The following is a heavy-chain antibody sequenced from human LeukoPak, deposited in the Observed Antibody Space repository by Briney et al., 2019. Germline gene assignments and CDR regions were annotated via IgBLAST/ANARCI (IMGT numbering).Heavy chain of an antibody. Sequence: GASVTVSFKDSGYTFTDYYMHWVRQAPGQGLEWMGWINPKSGGTNYTQKCQGRVTMTRDTSISTAYMELSRLRSDDTAMYYCATYYYDSSGRADAFDIWGQGTIVTVSS. CDR1: GYTFTDYY. CDR2: INPKSGGT. D-gene: IGHD3-22*01. V-gene: IGHV1-2*02. CDR3: ATYYYDSSGRADAFDI. J-gene: IGHJ3*02.